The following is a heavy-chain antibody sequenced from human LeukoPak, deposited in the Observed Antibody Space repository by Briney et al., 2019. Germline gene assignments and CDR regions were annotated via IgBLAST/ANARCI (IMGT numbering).Heavy chain of an antibody. D-gene: IGHD2/OR15-2a*01. J-gene: IGHJ4*02. V-gene: IGHV3-74*01. CDR1: GNYW. Sequence: GGSLRLSCAASGNYWMHWVRQVPGKGLVWVSHINSDGSWTSYADSVKGRFTISKDNAKNTVYLQMNSLRAKDTAVYYCVSFYETYWGRGTLVTVSS. CDR3: VSFYETY. CDR2: INSDGSWT.